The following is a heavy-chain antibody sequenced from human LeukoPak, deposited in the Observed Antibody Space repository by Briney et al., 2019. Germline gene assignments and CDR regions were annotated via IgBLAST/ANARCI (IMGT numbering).Heavy chain of an antibody. Sequence: KPGESLKISCKGSGYSFSSYWIGWVRQMPGKGLEWMGIIYPGDPDTRYSPSFQGQVTISADKSITTAYLQWSSLKASDTAMYYCVRGYCSISTCRRLDYWGQGTLVTVSS. CDR2: IYPGDPDT. CDR3: VRGYCSISTCRRLDY. D-gene: IGHD2-2*01. J-gene: IGHJ4*02. CDR1: GYSFSSYW. V-gene: IGHV5-51*01.